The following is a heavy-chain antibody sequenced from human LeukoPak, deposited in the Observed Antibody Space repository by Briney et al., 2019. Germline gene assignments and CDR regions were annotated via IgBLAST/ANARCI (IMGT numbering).Heavy chain of an antibody. J-gene: IGHJ6*03. CDR3: ARRTGYLNYYYYYYMDV. Sequence: SETLSLTCAVYGGSFSGYYWSWIRQPPGKGLEWIGEINHSGSTNYNPSLKSRVTISVDTSRNQFSLKLSSVTAADSAVYYCARRTGYLNYYYYYYMDVWGNGTTVTVSS. D-gene: IGHD3/OR15-3a*01. CDR1: GGSFSGYY. CDR2: INHSGST. V-gene: IGHV4-34*01.